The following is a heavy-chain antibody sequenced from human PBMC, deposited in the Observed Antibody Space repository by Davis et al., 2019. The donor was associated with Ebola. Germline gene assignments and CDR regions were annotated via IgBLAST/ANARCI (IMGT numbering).Heavy chain of an antibody. J-gene: IGHJ4*02. Sequence: KVSCKGSGYSFTSYWIVWVRQMPGKGLECMGIIFPGDSATRYRPSFQGQVTISADKSISTAYLQWSSLKASETAMYYCARGTDGYNPGGYFDSWGQGTLVTVSS. V-gene: IGHV5-51*01. CDR3: ARGTDGYNPGGYFDS. D-gene: IGHD5-24*01. CDR1: GYSFTSYW. CDR2: IFPGDSAT.